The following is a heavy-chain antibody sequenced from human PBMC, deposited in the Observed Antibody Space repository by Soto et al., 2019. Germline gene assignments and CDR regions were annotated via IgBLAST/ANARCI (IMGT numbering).Heavy chain of an antibody. CDR2: IYYSGTT. Sequence: QVQLQESGPGLVKPSQTLSLTCTVSGDSISSAGHYWSWIRHHPGKGLEWIGYIYYSGTTYYNPSLKSRIIISVDTSKNQFSLKLSSVTAADTAVYYCARDPDYWGQGTLVTVSS. CDR3: ARDPDY. V-gene: IGHV4-31*03. J-gene: IGHJ4*02. CDR1: GDSISSAGHY.